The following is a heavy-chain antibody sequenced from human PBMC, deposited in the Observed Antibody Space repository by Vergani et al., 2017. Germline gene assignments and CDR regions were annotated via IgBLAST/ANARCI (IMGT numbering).Heavy chain of an antibody. CDR2: SYWNDDK. D-gene: IGHD3-3*01. CDR3: AQSPLSYDFWSGYYPNWFDP. J-gene: IGHJ5*02. CDR1: GFSLSTSGVG. Sequence: QITLKESGPTLVKPTQTLTLTCTFSGFSLSTSGVGVGWIRQPPGKALEWLSLSYWNDDKRYSPSLKSRLTITKDTSKNQVVLTMTNMDPVDTATDYCAQSPLSYDFWSGYYPNWFDPWGQGTLVTVSS. V-gene: IGHV2-5*01.